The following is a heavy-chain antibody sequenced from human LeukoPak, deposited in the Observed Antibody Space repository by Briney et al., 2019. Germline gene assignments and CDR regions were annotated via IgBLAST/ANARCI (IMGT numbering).Heavy chain of an antibody. CDR1: GFTFDDYA. D-gene: IGHD1-14*01. J-gene: IGHJ6*02. CDR2: ISWNSGSI. V-gene: IGHV3-9*01. CDR3: PKDGRSRPSGRDV. Sequence: PCRSLRLSCAASGFTFDDYAMHWVRQAPGKGLEWVSGISWNSGSIGYADSVKGRFTISRDNAKNSLYLQMNSLRAEDTALYYWPKDGRSRPSGRDVWGQGPTVTVSS.